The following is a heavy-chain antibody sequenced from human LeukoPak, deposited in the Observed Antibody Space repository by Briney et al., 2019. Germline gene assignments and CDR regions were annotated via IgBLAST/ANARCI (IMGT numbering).Heavy chain of an antibody. V-gene: IGHV4-34*01. CDR1: GGSFSGYY. D-gene: IGHD2-2*01. Sequence: SETLSLTCAVYGGSFSGYYWSWIRQPPGKGLEWIGEINHSGSTNYNPSLKSRVTISVDTSKNQFSLKLSSVTAADTAVYYCARVKLGCSSTSCYLKERNWFDPWGQGTLVTVSS. J-gene: IGHJ5*02. CDR2: INHSGST. CDR3: ARVKLGCSSTSCYLKERNWFDP.